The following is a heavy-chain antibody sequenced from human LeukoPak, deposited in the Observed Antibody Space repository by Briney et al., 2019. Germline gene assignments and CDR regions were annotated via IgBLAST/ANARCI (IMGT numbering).Heavy chain of an antibody. V-gene: IGHV4-59*12. CDR3: ARGGMWYYDSSGYYDY. Sequence: SETLSLTCTVSGGPISSYYWSWIRQPPGKGLEGIGNIYVSGKTNYNPSLKSRVTISVDTSKNQFSVKLSSVTAADTAVYYCARGGMWYYDSSGYYDYWGQGSLVTVSS. CDR1: GGPISSYY. J-gene: IGHJ4*02. CDR2: IYVSGKT. D-gene: IGHD3-22*01.